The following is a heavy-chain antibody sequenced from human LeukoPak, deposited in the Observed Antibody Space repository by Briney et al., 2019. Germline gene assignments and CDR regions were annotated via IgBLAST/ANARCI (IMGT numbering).Heavy chain of an antibody. J-gene: IGHJ5*02. D-gene: IGHD3-3*01. CDR2: ISGSGGST. Sequence: PGGSLRLSCAASGFTFSSYAMSWVRQAPGKGLEWVSAISGSGGSTYYADSVKGRFTISRDNSKNTLYLQMNSLRAEDTAVYYCAKGGDYDLWKNWFDPWGQGTLVTVSS. CDR1: GFTFSSYA. V-gene: IGHV3-23*01. CDR3: AKGGDYDLWKNWFDP.